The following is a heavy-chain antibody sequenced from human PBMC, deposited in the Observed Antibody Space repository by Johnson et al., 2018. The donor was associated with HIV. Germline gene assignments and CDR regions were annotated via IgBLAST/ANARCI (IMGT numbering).Heavy chain of an antibody. J-gene: IGHJ3*02. Sequence: VQLVESGGGLVQPGGSLRLSCAASGFTFSSAWMSWVRQAPGKGLEWVANIKQDGSEKYYVDSVKGRFTISRDNAKNLLYLQMNSLRAEYTAVFYCARTSEWATYQDAFDIWGQGTMVSVSS. V-gene: IGHV3-7*05. CDR2: IKQDGSEK. CDR3: ARTSEWATYQDAFDI. D-gene: IGHD1-26*01. CDR1: GFTFSSAW.